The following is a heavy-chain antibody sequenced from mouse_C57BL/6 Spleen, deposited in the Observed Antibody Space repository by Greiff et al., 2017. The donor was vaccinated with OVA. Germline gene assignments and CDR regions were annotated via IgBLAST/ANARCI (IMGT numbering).Heavy chain of an antibody. CDR2: ISGGGGNT. V-gene: IGHV5-9*01. D-gene: IGHD1-1*01. CDR3: ARAGSRGGNYYFDY. Sequence: EVQVVESGGGLVKPGGSLKLSCAASGFTFSSYTMSWVRQTPEKRLEWVATISGGGGNTYYPDSVKGRFTISGDNAKSTLYLQMRSLRSADTALYYCARAGSRGGNYYFDYWGQGTTLTVSS. J-gene: IGHJ2*01. CDR1: GFTFSSYT.